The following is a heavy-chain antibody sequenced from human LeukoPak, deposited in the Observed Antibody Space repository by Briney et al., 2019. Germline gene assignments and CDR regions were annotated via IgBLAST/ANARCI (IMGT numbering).Heavy chain of an antibody. J-gene: IGHJ1*01. D-gene: IGHD2-21*01. CDR2: ISHDGRYK. CDR3: VRDWIGISIPIQRILGYFQH. Sequence: GGSVILSCEASGFTFTDYAMHWVRQAPGKGLERVAVISHDGRYKYSADSVRGRFIIPRDTSSNTLSLQMDSLTTEDTAVYYCVRDWIGISIPIQRILGYFQHWGKGTTVSFSS. CDR1: GFTFTDYA. V-gene: IGHV3-30*04.